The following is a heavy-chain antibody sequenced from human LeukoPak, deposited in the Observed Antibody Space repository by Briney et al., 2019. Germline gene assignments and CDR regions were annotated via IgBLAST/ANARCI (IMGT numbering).Heavy chain of an antibody. Sequence: GFTFXXYYMSWXRXAPGKGLEWVSAISGSGGSTYYADSVKGRFTISRDNSKNTLYLQMNSLRAEDTAVYYCAKDRDPITIFGVPSGLRTAGYYFDYWGQGTLVTVSS. V-gene: IGHV3-23*01. CDR2: ISGSGGST. CDR1: GFTFXXYY. D-gene: IGHD3-3*01. CDR3: AKDRDPITIFGVPSGLRTAGYYFDY. J-gene: IGHJ4*02.